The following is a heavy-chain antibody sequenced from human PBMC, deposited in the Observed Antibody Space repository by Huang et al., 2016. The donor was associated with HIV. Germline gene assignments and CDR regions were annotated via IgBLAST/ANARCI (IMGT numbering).Heavy chain of an antibody. D-gene: IGHD1-1*01. CDR1: GFTFSRHG. CDR3: VKGHWPRENPLDY. J-gene: IGHJ4*02. V-gene: IGHV3-30*02. CDR2: IRNDGSNK. Sequence: QVQLVESGGGVVQPGRSLRLSCAASGFTFSRHGMHWVRQAPGKGLEWVAFIRNDGSNKYYPDSLKGRFTVSRDASKNTLYLQMNSLRAEDTAVYYCVKGHWPRENPLDYWGQGTLVMVSS.